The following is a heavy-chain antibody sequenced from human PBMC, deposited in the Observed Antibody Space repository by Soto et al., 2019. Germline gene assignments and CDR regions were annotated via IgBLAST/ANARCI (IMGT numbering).Heavy chain of an antibody. CDR1: GGSISSGDYY. J-gene: IGHJ6*02. V-gene: IGHV4-30-4*01. Sequence: SETLSLTCTVSGGSISSGDYYWSWIRQPPGEGLEWIGYIYYSGSTYYNPSLKSRVTISVDTSKNQFSLKLSSVTAADTAVYYCARDTSSPHYYGMDVWGQGTTVTVSS. CDR3: ARDTSSPHYYGMDV. D-gene: IGHD6-13*01. CDR2: IYYSGST.